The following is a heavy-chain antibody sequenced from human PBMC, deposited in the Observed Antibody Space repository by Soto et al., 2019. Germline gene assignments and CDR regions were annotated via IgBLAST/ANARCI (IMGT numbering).Heavy chain of an antibody. CDR1: GVSISSGGYY. V-gene: IGHV4-31*03. CDR2: IYYSGST. Sequence: PSETLSLTCTVSGVSISSGGYYWTWIRQHPQKGPEWIGHIYYSGSTYYNPSLKSRVTVSVDTSKNQFSLKLSSVTAADTAVYYFAREYYYDSSGFDYWGQGTLVTVSS. J-gene: IGHJ4*02. D-gene: IGHD3-22*01. CDR3: AREYYYDSSGFDY.